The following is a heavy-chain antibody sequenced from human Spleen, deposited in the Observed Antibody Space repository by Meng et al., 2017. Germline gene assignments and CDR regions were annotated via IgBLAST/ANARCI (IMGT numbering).Heavy chain of an antibody. Sequence: QLQLQESGPGLVKTWETLSLTCAVYGVSFSGYYWSWIRQPPGKDLEWIGEINHSGSTHYNPSLTSRVSISVDTSKNQFSLKLTSVTAADTAMYYCARGRGYNSQLYNWFDPWGQGTLVTVSS. CDR3: ARGRGYNSQLYNWFDP. CDR1: GVSFSGYY. J-gene: IGHJ5*02. V-gene: IGHV4-34*01. D-gene: IGHD3-10*01. CDR2: INHSGST.